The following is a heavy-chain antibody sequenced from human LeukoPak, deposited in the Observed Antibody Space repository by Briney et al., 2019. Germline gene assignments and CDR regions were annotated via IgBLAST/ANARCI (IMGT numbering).Heavy chain of an antibody. CDR2: IYTSGST. V-gene: IGHV4-4*07. CDR3: ARESEWELGGGDY. D-gene: IGHD1-26*01. CDR1: GGSISSHY. J-gene: IGHJ4*02. Sequence: SETLSLTCTVCGGSISSHYWNWIRQPAGKGLEWIGRIYTSGSTNYNPSLKSRVTMSVDTSKNQFSLKLSSVTAADTAVYYCARESEWELGGGDYWGQGTLVTVSS.